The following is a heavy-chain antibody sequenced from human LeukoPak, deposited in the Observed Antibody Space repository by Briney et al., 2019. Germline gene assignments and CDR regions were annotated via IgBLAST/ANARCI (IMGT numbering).Heavy chain of an antibody. CDR3: ARGGAARLHFQN. D-gene: IGHD6-6*01. Sequence: SETLSLTCTVSGGSVSSSVDYWGWIRQPPGKGLEWIGYIYHSGSTNYNPSLQSRVTISVDTSKNQFSLNLNSVTAADTAVYYCARGGAARLHFQNWGQGTLVTVSS. CDR2: IYHSGST. CDR1: GGSVSSSVDY. J-gene: IGHJ1*01. V-gene: IGHV4-61*08.